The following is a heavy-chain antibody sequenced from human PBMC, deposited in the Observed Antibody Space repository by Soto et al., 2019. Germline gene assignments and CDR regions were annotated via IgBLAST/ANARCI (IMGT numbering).Heavy chain of an antibody. Sequence: QVQLVESGGGLVKPGGSLRLSCAASGFTFSDYYMSWIRQAPGKGLEWVSYISSSGSTIYYADSVKGRFTISGDNAKNSLYLQMNSLRAEDTAVYYCARVGGYCSSTSCYGAWSYYYYMDVWGKGTTVTVSS. CDR3: ARVGGYCSSTSCYGAWSYYYYMDV. CDR1: GFTFSDYY. D-gene: IGHD2-2*01. J-gene: IGHJ6*03. CDR2: ISSSGSTI. V-gene: IGHV3-11*01.